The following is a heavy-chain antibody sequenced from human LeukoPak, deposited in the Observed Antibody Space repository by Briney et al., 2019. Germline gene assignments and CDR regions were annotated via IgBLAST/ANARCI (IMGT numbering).Heavy chain of an antibody. D-gene: IGHD6-25*01. Sequence: GGSLRLSCAASGFTFSSSEMNWVRQAPGKGLEWVSFITGSGSTIYYADAVKGRFTISRDNAKNSLYLQINSLRTEDTAIYYCTRTLGGLPGDYWGLGTLVTVSS. V-gene: IGHV3-48*03. CDR3: TRTLGGLPGDY. J-gene: IGHJ4*02. CDR2: ITGSGSTI. CDR1: GFTFSSSE.